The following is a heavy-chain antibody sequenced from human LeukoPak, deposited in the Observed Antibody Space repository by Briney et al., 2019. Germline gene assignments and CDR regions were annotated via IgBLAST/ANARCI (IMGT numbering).Heavy chain of an antibody. CDR3: TTVLIGYCSSASCYAGDF. J-gene: IGHJ4*02. CDR1: GFTFTNAW. CDR2: IKSKNVDGTT. Sequence: GGSLRLSCAASGFTFTNAWMSWVRQAPGKGLEWVGRIKSKNVDGTTDYAAPVKGRFTISRDDSKATVYLQMNSLNTEDTAMYYCTTVLIGYCSSASCYAGDFWGQGALVIVSS. D-gene: IGHD2-2*01. V-gene: IGHV3-15*01.